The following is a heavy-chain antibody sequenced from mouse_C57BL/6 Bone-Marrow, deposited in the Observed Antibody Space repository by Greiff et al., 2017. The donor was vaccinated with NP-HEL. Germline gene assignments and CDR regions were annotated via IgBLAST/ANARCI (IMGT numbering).Heavy chain of an antibody. V-gene: IGHV5-16*01. J-gene: IGHJ3*01. CDR1: GFTFSDYY. CDR3: ARDERGYYGSSYFAY. Sequence: EVMLVESEGGLVQPGSSMTLSCTASGFTFSDYYMAWVRQVPEKGLEWVANINYDGSSTYYLDSLKSRFIISRDNAKNILYLQMSSLKSEDTATYYCARDERGYYGSSYFAYWGKGTLVTVSA. CDR2: INYDGSST. D-gene: IGHD1-1*01.